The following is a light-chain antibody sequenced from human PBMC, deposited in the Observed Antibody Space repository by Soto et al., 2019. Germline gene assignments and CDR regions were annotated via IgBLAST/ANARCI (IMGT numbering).Light chain of an antibody. CDR1: QGISNY. Sequence: DIQMTQSPSSLSASVGDRVTITCRASQGISNYLAWYQQKPGKVPKLLIYAASTLQSGVPSRFRGSGSGTEFTLTISSLQPEDVATYYCQKDNSAPFTFGPGTTVDIK. CDR2: AAS. CDR3: QKDNSAPFT. V-gene: IGKV1-27*01. J-gene: IGKJ3*01.